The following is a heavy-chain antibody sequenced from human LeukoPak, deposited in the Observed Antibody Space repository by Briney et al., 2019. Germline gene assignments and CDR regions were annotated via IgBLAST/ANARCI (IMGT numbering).Heavy chain of an antibody. CDR2: IIPIFGTA. CDR3: ARVGSWSEGIVDY. D-gene: IGHD6-13*01. V-gene: IGHV1-69*05. CDR1: GGTFSSYA. J-gene: IGHJ4*02. Sequence: GASVKVSCKASGGTFSSYAISWVRQAPGQGLEWMGGIIPIFGTASYAQKFQGRVTMTRDMSTSTVYMELSSLRSEDTAVYYCARVGSWSEGIVDYWGQGTLVTVSS.